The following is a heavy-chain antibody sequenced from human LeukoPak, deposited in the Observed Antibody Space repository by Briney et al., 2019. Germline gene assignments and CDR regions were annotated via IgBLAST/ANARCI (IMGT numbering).Heavy chain of an antibody. D-gene: IGHD3-10*01. CDR3: AKEGVVQGVKALGY. CDR1: GFTFSSYA. V-gene: IGHV3-23*01. Sequence: GGSLRLSCAASGFTFSSYAMSWVRQAPGKGLEWVSVISGSGGSTYYADSVKGRFTISRDNSKNTLYLQMNSLRAEDTAVYYCAKEGVVQGVKALGYWGQGTLVTVSS. J-gene: IGHJ4*02. CDR2: ISGSGGST.